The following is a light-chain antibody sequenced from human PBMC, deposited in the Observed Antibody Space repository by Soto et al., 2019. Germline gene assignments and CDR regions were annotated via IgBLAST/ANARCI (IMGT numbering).Light chain of an antibody. Sequence: QSVLTQPPSVSESPGQRVTISCTGSSSNIGADYDVHWYQQLPGTAPKLLIYGNSNRPSGVPDRFSDSKSGPSASLAINGLQDDDEDDYYCQSYDSSLSGWVFGGGTKLTVL. CDR3: QSYDSSLSGWV. V-gene: IGLV1-40*01. CDR2: GNS. J-gene: IGLJ3*02. CDR1: SSNIGADYD.